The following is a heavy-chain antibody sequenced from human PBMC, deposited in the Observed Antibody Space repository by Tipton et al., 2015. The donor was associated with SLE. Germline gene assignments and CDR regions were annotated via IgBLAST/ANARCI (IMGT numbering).Heavy chain of an antibody. V-gene: IGHV4-34*01. D-gene: IGHD2-8*02. CDR1: GGSFSGYY. J-gene: IGHJ6*03. CDR3: ARGLSSLVGFYYYYYMDV. Sequence: TLSLTCAVYGGSFSGYYWTWIRQPPGKGLEWIGEINHSGSTTCNPSLKSRVTISMDTSKKQFSLKLSSVTAAGTAVYYCARGLSSLVGFYYYYYMDVWGKGTTVTVSS. CDR2: INHSGST.